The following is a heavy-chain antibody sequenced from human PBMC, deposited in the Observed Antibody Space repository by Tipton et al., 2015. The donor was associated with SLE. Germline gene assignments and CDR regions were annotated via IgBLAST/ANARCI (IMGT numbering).Heavy chain of an antibody. J-gene: IGHJ6*03. D-gene: IGHD4-23*01. V-gene: IGHV4-59*01. CDR2: VSYSGST. Sequence: SLTCTVSGASISTYYWSWIRQPPGKGLEWIGYVSYSGSTNYNPPLKSRVTISVDTSKNQLSLKLSSVTAADTAVYYCARDQTTVVTRGYYYYYMDVWGKGTTVTVSS. CDR3: ARDQTTVVTRGYYYYYMDV. CDR1: GASISTYY.